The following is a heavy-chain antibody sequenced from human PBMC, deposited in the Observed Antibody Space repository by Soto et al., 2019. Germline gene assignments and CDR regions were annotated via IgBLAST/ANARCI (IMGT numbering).Heavy chain of an antibody. CDR3: ARDGDGISYYYYGMDV. V-gene: IGHV3-21*01. CDR1: GFTFSSYS. Sequence: GGSLRLSCAASGFTFSSYSMNWVRQAPGKGLEWVSSISSSSSYIYYADSVKGRFTISRDNAKNSLYLQMNSLRAEDTAVYYCARDGDGISYYYYGMDVWGQGTTVTVSS. J-gene: IGHJ6*02. D-gene: IGHD1-20*01. CDR2: ISSSSSYI.